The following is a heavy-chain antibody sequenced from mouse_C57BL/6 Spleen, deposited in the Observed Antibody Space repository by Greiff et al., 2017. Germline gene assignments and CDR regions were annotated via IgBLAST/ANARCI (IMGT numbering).Heavy chain of an antibody. CDR1: GYSFTGYY. CDR3: ARRGLFTTGFAY. CDR2: INPSTGGT. Sequence: EVQLQQSGPELVKPGASVKISCKASGYSFTGYYMNWVKQSPEKSLEWIGEINPSTGGTTYNQKFKAKATLTVDKSSSTAYMQLKSLTSEDSAVYYCARRGLFTTGFAYWGQGTLVTVSA. J-gene: IGHJ3*01. V-gene: IGHV1-42*01.